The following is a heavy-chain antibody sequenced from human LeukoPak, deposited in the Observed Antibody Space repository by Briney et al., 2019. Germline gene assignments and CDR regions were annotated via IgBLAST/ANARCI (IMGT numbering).Heavy chain of an antibody. D-gene: IGHD6-6*01. V-gene: IGHV3-7*01. J-gene: IGHJ4*02. CDR2: IRGDGGEK. CDR1: GFTFSTYW. CDR3: ARGGAARPDF. Sequence: PGGSLRLSCAASGFTFSTYWMNWFRQTPGRGLEWVAKIRGDGGEKDHVASVKGRFTISRDNAKNSLYLQMNSLRVEDTAIYYCARGGAARPDFWGQGTLVTVSS.